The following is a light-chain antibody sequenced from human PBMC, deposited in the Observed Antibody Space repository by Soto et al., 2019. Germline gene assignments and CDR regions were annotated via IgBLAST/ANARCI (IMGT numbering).Light chain of an antibody. Sequence: IPLTQSPSSLSASVGDRVTITCRASQGINSYLAWYQQKPGKSPKLLIYAASTLQSGVPSRFSGSESGTDFTLTISSLQPEDFATYYCQQLNSYPSSTFGGGTKVEIK. CDR2: AAS. J-gene: IGKJ4*01. CDR3: QQLNSYPSST. CDR1: QGINSY. V-gene: IGKV1-9*01.